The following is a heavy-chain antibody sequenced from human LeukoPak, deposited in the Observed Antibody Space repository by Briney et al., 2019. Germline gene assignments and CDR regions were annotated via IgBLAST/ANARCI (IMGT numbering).Heavy chain of an antibody. J-gene: IGHJ4*02. V-gene: IGHV4-34*01. CDR1: GGSFSGYY. CDR2: INHSGST. CDR3: ARALWIAAAGIDY. Sequence: KPSETLSLTCAVYGGSFSGYYWSWIRLPPGKGLEWIGEINHSGSTNYNPSLKSRVTISVDTSKNQFSLKLSSVTAADTAVYYCARALWIAAAGIDYWGQGTLVTVSS. D-gene: IGHD6-13*01.